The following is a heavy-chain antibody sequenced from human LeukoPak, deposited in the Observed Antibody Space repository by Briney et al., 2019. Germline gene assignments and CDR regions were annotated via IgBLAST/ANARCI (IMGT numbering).Heavy chain of an antibody. Sequence: PGGSLRLSCAASAFIFSNYGMHWVRQAPGKGLEWVSAISGSGGSTYYADSVKGRFTISRDNSKNTLYLQMNSLRGEDTAVYYCTRGRGPDGYNYFDYWGQGTLVTVSS. CDR1: AFIFSNYG. CDR3: TRGRGPDGYNYFDY. D-gene: IGHD5-24*01. V-gene: IGHV3-23*01. J-gene: IGHJ4*02. CDR2: ISGSGGST.